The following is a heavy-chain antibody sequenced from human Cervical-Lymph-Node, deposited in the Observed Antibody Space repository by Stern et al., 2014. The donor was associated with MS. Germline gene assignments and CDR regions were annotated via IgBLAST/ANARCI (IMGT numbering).Heavy chain of an antibody. D-gene: IGHD3-16*01. CDR2: INSDGSST. J-gene: IGHJ4*02. Sequence: EVQLVESGGDLVQPGGSLRLSWEASGFTFSSYWMQWVRQAPGKGLVWVSHINSDGSSTTYADSVKGRFTTSRDNAKNTLYLQMDDLRAEDTAVYFCVRDNYGTDYWGQGTLVTVSS. CDR3: VRDNYGTDY. CDR1: GFTFSSYW. V-gene: IGHV3-74*03.